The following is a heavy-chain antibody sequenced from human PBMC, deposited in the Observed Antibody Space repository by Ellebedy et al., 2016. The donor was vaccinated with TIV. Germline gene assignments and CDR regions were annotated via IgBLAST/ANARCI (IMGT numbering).Heavy chain of an antibody. Sequence: PWGSLRLSCAASGFTFSSYRLQRVRRAQGKGLEWLAVIWYHGNNQDYADSVQGRFTVSRDNSKNMLYLQMDSLRVEDTAVYYCARDGDYSSHYSWLDYWGHGTLVTVSS. CDR1: GFTFSSYR. J-gene: IGHJ4*01. V-gene: IGHV3-33*01. D-gene: IGHD1-26*01. CDR2: IWYHGNNQ. CDR3: ARDGDYSSHYSWLDY.